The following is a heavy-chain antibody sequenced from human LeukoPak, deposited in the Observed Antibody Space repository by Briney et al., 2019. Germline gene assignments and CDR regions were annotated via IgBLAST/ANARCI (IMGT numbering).Heavy chain of an antibody. CDR2: IYHSGST. D-gene: IGHD4-23*01. V-gene: IGHV4-38-2*01. Sequence: PSETLSLTCAVSGYSISSGYYWGWIRQPPGKGLEWIGSIYHSGSTYYNPSLKSRVTISVDTSKNQFSLKLSSVTAADTAVYYCARRGTTVVEKLFDYWGQGTLVTVSS. J-gene: IGHJ4*02. CDR3: ARRGTTVVEKLFDY. CDR1: GYSISSGYY.